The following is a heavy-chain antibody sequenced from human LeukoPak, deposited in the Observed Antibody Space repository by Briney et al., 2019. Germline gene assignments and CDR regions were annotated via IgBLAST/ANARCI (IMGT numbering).Heavy chain of an antibody. D-gene: IGHD2-2*01. V-gene: IGHV3-30-3*01. J-gene: IGHJ4*02. CDR2: ISYDGSNK. Sequence: SCKVSGYTLTELSMHWVRQAPGKGLEWVAVISYDGSNKYYADSVKGRFTISRDNSKNTLYLQMNSLRAEDTAVYYCARADSRYCSSTSCYKGLDYWGQGTLVTVSS. CDR1: GYTLTELS. CDR3: ARADSRYCSSTSCYKGLDY.